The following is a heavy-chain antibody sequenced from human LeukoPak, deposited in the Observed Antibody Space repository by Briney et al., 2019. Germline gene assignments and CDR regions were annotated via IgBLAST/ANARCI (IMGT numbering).Heavy chain of an antibody. D-gene: IGHD3-22*01. CDR2: IFHSGSI. Sequence: SETLSLTCNVSGYSISSGYYWGWIRRSPGEGLEWIATIFHSGSIYYNPSLKTRVSLSVDTSKNQFSLKLTSVTAADTAVYYCARMGVSYYYDSSTYYPVAFDVWGQGTMVTVSS. J-gene: IGHJ3*01. V-gene: IGHV4-38-2*02. CDR1: GYSISSGYY. CDR3: ARMGVSYYYDSSTYYPVAFDV.